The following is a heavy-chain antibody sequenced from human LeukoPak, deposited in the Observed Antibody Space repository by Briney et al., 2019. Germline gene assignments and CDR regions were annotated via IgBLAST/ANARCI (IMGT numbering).Heavy chain of an antibody. CDR1: GFTFSSYW. J-gene: IGHJ4*02. CDR3: ARDHYGSGFFDY. V-gene: IGHV3-74*01. CDR2: INSDGSST. Sequence: PGGSLRLSCAASGFTFSSYWMHSVRQAPGKGLVWVSRINSDGSSTSYADSVKGRFTISRDNAKNTLYLQMNSLRAEDTAVYYCARDHYGSGFFDYWGQGTLVTVSS. D-gene: IGHD3-10*01.